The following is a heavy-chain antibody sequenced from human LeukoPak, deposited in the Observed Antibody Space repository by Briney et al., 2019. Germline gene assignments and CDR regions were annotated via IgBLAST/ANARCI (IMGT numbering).Heavy chain of an antibody. J-gene: IGHJ4*02. D-gene: IGHD6-19*01. Sequence: GGSLRLSCDASGFTFQRHALLWVRQAPGKGLEWVAILSYDGGNRYYADSVKGRFTISRDNSKNTLYLQMNSLRAEDTAVYYCAKSRGVAGFDYWGQGTLVTVSS. V-gene: IGHV3-30-3*02. CDR3: AKSRGVAGFDY. CDR1: GFTFQRHA. CDR2: LSYDGGNR.